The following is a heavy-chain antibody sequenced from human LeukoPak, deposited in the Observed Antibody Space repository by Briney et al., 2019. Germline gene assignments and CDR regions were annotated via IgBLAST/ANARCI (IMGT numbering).Heavy chain of an antibody. CDR2: INPSGGST. Sequence: VSVKVSCKASGYTFTSYYMHWVRQAPGQGLEWMGIINPSGGSTSYAQKFQGRVTMTRDTSTSTVYMELSSLRSEDTAVYYCAILAVAGSFDYWGQGTLVTVSS. D-gene: IGHD6-19*01. CDR3: AILAVAGSFDY. CDR1: GYTFTSYY. V-gene: IGHV1-46*01. J-gene: IGHJ4*02.